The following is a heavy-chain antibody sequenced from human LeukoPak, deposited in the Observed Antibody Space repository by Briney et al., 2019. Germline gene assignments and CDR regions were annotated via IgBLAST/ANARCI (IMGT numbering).Heavy chain of an antibody. J-gene: IGHJ6*02. V-gene: IGHV4-30-2*01. D-gene: IGHD2-15*01. Sequence: SETLSLTCAVSGGSISSGGYSWSWIRQPPGKGLEWIYYIYHSGSTYYNPSLKSRVTISVDRSKNQFSLKLSSVTAADTAVYYCARDPGYCSGGSCYPAYYYGMDVWGQGTTVTVSS. CDR2: IYHSGST. CDR3: ARDPGYCSGGSCYPAYYYGMDV. CDR1: GGSISSGGYS.